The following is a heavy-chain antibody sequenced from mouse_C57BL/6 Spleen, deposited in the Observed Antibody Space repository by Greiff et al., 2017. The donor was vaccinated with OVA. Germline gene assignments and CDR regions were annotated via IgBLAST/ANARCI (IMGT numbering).Heavy chain of an antibody. CDR2: ISYDGSN. J-gene: IGHJ4*01. CDR1: GYSITSGYS. CDR3: ARSRLTGTYYYAMDY. V-gene: IGHV3-6*01. Sequence: EVKLMESGPGLVKPSQSLSLTCSVTGYSITSGYSWNWIRQFPGNKLEWMGYISYDGSNNYNPSLKNRISITRDTSKNQVFLKLNSVTTEDTATYYCARSRLTGTYYYAMDYWGQGTSVTVSS. D-gene: IGHD4-1*01.